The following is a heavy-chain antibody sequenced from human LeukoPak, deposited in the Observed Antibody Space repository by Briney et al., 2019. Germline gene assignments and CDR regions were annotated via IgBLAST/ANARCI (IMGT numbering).Heavy chain of an antibody. V-gene: IGHV4-31*03. Sequence: SQTLSLTCTVSGGSISSGGYYWSWIRQHPGKGLEWIGYIYYSGSTYYNPSLKSRATISVDTSKNPFSLKLSSVTAADTAVYYCARGPALPYFDYWGQGTLVTVSS. CDR1: GGSISSGGYY. CDR3: ARGPALPYFDY. D-gene: IGHD2-21*02. CDR2: IYYSGST. J-gene: IGHJ4*02.